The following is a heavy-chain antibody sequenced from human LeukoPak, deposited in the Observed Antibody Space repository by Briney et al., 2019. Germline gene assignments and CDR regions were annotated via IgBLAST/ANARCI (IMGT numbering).Heavy chain of an antibody. CDR2: INPNSGGT. D-gene: IGHD6-13*01. V-gene: IGHV1-2*02. CDR3: ARDHIAAAGLLAY. J-gene: IGHJ4*02. Sequence: GASVKVSCKASGYTFTGYYMHWVRQAPGQGLEWMGWINPNSGGTNYAQKFQGRVTMTRDTSISTAYMEPSRLRSDDTAVYYCARDHIAAAGLLAYWGQGTLVTVSS. CDR1: GYTFTGYY.